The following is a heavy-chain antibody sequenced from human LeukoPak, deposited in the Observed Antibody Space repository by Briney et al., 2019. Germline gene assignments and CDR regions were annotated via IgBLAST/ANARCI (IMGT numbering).Heavy chain of an antibody. CDR2: FSSSGSTI. Sequence: GGSLRLSCAASGFTFSSYAMSWVRQAPGKGLEWVSYFSSSGSTIYYADSVKGRFTISRDNAKNSLYLQMNSLRAEDTAVYYCARDLGDYWGQGTLVTVSS. CDR1: GFTFSSYA. D-gene: IGHD3-10*01. V-gene: IGHV3-48*04. CDR3: ARDLGDY. J-gene: IGHJ4*02.